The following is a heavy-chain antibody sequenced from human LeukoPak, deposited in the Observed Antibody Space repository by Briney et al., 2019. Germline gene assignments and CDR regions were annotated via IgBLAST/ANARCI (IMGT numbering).Heavy chain of an antibody. J-gene: IGHJ5*02. D-gene: IGHD1-26*01. CDR3: ARFSGPLLADHRFDP. CDR2: IYPDDSTT. V-gene: IGHV5-51*01. Sequence: GESLKISCRGFGYAFYGYWIGWVRQMPGKSLEWMGIIYPDDSTTEYSPSFQGQVTMSVDKSMSIAYLQWSSLKASDTAMYYCARFSGPLLADHRFDPWGQGTLVTVSS. CDR1: GYAFYGYW.